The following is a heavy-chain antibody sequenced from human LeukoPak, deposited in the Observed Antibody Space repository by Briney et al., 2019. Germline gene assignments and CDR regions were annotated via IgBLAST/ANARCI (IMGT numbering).Heavy chain of an antibody. J-gene: IGHJ6*02. CDR3: ARERVWKTRSYGMDV. D-gene: IGHD1-1*01. V-gene: IGHV1-2*04. CDR2: INPNSGGT. CDR1: GYTFTGYY. Sequence: ASVKVSCKASGYTFTGYYMHWVRQAPGQGLEWMGWINPNSGGTNYAQKFQGWVTMTRDTSISTAYMELSRLRSDDTAVYYCARERVWKTRSYGMDVWGQGTTVTVSS.